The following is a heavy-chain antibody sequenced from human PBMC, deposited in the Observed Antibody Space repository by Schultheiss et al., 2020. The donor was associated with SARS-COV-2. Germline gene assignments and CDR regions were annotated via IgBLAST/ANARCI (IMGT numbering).Heavy chain of an antibody. Sequence: GESLKISCAASGFTFSSYSMNWVRQAPGKGLEWVSSISSSSSYIYYADSVKGRFTISRDNAKNSLYLQMNSLRAEDTAVYYCARDNGDYGALRSYYYYYYMDVWGKGTTVTVSS. CDR1: GFTFSSYS. V-gene: IGHV3-21*01. D-gene: IGHD4-17*01. CDR3: ARDNGDYGALRSYYYYYYMDV. J-gene: IGHJ6*03. CDR2: ISSSSSYI.